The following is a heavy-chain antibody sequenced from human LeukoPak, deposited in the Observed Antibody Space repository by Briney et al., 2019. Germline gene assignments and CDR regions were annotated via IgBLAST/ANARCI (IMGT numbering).Heavy chain of an antibody. Sequence: ASVKVSCKASGYTFTGYYMHWVRQAPGQGLEWMGWINPNSGGTNYAQKFQGRVTMTRDTSISTAYMELSRLRSDDTAVYYCARDREYDFWSGYYSPSYYFDYWGQGTLVTVSS. J-gene: IGHJ4*02. CDR1: GYTFTGYY. CDR3: ARDREYDFWSGYYSPSYYFDY. V-gene: IGHV1-2*02. CDR2: INPNSGGT. D-gene: IGHD3-3*01.